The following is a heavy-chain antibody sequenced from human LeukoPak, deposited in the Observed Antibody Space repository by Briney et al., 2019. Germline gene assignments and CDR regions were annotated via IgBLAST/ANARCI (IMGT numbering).Heavy chain of an antibody. CDR3: ARGGQQLVPCLNLNWFDP. CDR1: GGTFSSYA. D-gene: IGHD6-13*01. Sequence: ASVKVSCTASGGTFSSYAISWVRQAPGQGLEWMGGIIPIFGTANYAQKFQGRVTITAAESTRTAYMELSSLRSEDTAVYYCARGGQQLVPCLNLNWFDPWGQGTLVTVSS. V-gene: IGHV1-69*13. CDR2: IIPIFGTA. J-gene: IGHJ5*02.